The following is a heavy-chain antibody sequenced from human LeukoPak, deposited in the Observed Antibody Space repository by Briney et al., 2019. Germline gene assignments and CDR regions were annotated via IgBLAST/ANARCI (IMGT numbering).Heavy chain of an antibody. CDR2: INWNGGST. J-gene: IGHJ3*02. Sequence: GGSLRLSCAASGFTFDDYGMSWVRQAPGKGLEWVSGINWNGGSTGYADSVKGRFTISRDNAKNSLYLQMNSLRAEDTALYYCARGSIAAAVPAFDIWGQGQWSPSLQ. V-gene: IGHV3-20*04. D-gene: IGHD6-13*01. CDR1: GFTFDDYG. CDR3: ARGSIAAAVPAFDI.